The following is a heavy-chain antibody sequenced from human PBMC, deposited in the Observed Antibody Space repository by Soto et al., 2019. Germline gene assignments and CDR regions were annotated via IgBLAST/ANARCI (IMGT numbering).Heavy chain of an antibody. CDR2: IIPILGIA. D-gene: IGHD6-19*01. CDR1: GGTFSSYT. J-gene: IGHJ4*02. CDR3: ASVIAVADYGPSDY. V-gene: IGHV1-69*02. Sequence: SVKVSCKASGGTFSSYTISWVRQAPGQGLEWMGRIIPILGIANYAQKFQGRVTITADKSTSTAYMELSSLRSEDTAVYYCASVIAVADYGPSDYWGQGTLVTVSS.